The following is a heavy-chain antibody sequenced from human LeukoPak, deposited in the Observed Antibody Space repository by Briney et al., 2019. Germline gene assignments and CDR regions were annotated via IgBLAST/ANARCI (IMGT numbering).Heavy chain of an antibody. J-gene: IGHJ5*02. CDR1: GYSISSGYY. V-gene: IGHV4-38-2*02. CDR3: ARHITANWFDP. CDR2: ISHSGGP. Sequence: SETLSLTCTVSGYSISSGYYWGWIRQPPGKGLQWIGTISHSGGPYYNPSLIKSRVTISLDTSRNQFSLSLDSVTAADTAVYYCARHITANWFDPWGQGT. D-gene: IGHD3-3*01.